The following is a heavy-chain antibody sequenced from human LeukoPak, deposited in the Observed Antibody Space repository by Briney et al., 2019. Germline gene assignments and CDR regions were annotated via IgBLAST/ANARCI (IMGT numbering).Heavy chain of an antibody. CDR2: IYTSGST. CDR3: ASLTIFPENFDL. V-gene: IGHV4-61*02. D-gene: IGHD3-3*01. CDR1: GGSISSGSYY. J-gene: IGHJ2*01. Sequence: SQTLSLTCTVSGGSISSGSYYWSWIRQPAGKGLEWIGRIYTSGSTNYNPSLKSRVTISVDTSKNQFSLKLSSVTAADTAVYYCASLTIFPENFDLWGRGTLVTVSS.